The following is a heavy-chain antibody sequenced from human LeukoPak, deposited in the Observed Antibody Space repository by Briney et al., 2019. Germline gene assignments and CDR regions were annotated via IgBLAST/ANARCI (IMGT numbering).Heavy chain of an antibody. Sequence: SETLSLTCAVYGGSFSGYYWSWIRQPPRKGLEWDGEINHSGNTNYNPSLKSRVPISVDTSKNQFALKLSSVTAAETAVYYCARGPDSGSYSNAFDIWDQGTMVTVSS. CDR3: ARGPDSGSYSNAFDI. J-gene: IGHJ3*02. V-gene: IGHV4-34*01. CDR2: INHSGNT. D-gene: IGHD1-26*01. CDR1: GGSFSGYY.